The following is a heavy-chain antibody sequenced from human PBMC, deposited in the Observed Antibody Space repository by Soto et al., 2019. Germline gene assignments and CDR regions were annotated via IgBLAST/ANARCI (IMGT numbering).Heavy chain of an antibody. V-gene: IGHV1-18*01. CDR1: GYTFTSYG. J-gene: IGHJ4*02. CDR2: ISAYNGNT. CDR3: ARDRKAAAGTRSFDY. Sequence: GASVKVSCKASGYTFTSYGISWVRQAPGQGLEWMGWISAYNGNTNCTQKLQGRVTMTTDTSTSTAYMELRSLRSDDTAVYYCARDRKAAAGTRSFDYWGQGTLVTVSS. D-gene: IGHD6-13*01.